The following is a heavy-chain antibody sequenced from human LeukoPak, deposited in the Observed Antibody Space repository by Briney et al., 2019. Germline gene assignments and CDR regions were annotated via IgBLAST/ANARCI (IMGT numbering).Heavy chain of an antibody. CDR1: GGSFSGYY. CDR3: ARGYGSGSYYPKSSDAFDI. CDR2: INHSGST. V-gene: IGHV4-34*01. Sequence: SETLSLTCAVYGGSFSGYYWSWIRQPPGKGLEWIGEINHSGSTNYNPSLKSRVTISVDTSKNQFSLKLSSVTAADTAVYYCARGYGSGSYYPKSSDAFDIWGQGTMVTVSS. D-gene: IGHD3-10*01. J-gene: IGHJ3*02.